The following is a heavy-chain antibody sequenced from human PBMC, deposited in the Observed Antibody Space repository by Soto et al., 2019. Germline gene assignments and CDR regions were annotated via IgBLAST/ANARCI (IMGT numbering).Heavy chain of an antibody. CDR2: IYHSGST. J-gene: IGHJ4*02. D-gene: IGHD2-15*01. CDR3: ARRLYYFDY. V-gene: IGHV4-38-2*01. CDR1: GYSISSGYY. Sequence: SETLSLTCAVSGYSISSGYYWGWIRQPPGKGLEWIGSIYHSGSTYYNPSLKSRVTISVDTSKNQFSLKLSSVTAADTAVYYCARRLYYFDYWGQGTLVTVSS.